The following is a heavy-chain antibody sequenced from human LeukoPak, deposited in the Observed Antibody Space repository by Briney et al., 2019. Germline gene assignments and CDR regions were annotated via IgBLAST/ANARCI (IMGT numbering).Heavy chain of an antibody. J-gene: IGHJ5*02. CDR3: AREVDGYCYSANCLYNWFDP. CDR1: GDSISRGDYY. Sequence: SQTLSLTCTVSGDSISRGDYYWSWIRQPAGKTLEWIGLIYTSGSANYNPSLKSRVTMSVDTSKNQFSLKLDSVTAADTAVYYCAREVDGYCYSANCLYNWFDPWGQGTLVTVSS. D-gene: IGHD2-2*01. V-gene: IGHV4-61*02. CDR2: IYTSGSA.